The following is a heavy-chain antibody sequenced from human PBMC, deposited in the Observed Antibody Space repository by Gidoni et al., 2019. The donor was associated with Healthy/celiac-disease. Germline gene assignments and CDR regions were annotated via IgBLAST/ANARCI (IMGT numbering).Heavy chain of an antibody. CDR3: ARDVGFGVVNSYYYYGMDV. Sequence: EVQLVESGGGLVKPGGSLRLSCAASGFTFSSYSMNWVRQAPGKGLEWVSSISSSSSYIYYADSVKGRFTISRDNAKNSLYLQMNSLRAEDTAVYYCARDVGFGVVNSYYYYGMDVWGQGTTVTVSS. V-gene: IGHV3-21*01. D-gene: IGHD3-3*01. J-gene: IGHJ6*02. CDR2: ISSSSSYI. CDR1: GFTFSSYS.